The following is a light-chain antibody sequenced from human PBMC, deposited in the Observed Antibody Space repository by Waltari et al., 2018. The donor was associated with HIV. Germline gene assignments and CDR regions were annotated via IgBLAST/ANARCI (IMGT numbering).Light chain of an antibody. V-gene: IGLV1-40*01. CDR3: QSYDSSLGARYV. CDR1: SSNIGAGYD. Sequence: QSVLTQPPSVSGAPGQRVTISCTGSSSNIGAGYDVHWYQQLPGTAPKLLISGNSNRPSGVPDRFSGSKSGSAAALAITGLQAEDEADYYCQSYDSSLGARYVFGTGTKVTVL. J-gene: IGLJ1*01. CDR2: GNS.